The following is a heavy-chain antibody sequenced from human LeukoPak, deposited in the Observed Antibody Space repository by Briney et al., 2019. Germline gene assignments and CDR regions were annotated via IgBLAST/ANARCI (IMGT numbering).Heavy chain of an antibody. CDR3: AICSSGWYAVDY. D-gene: IGHD6-19*01. Sequence: KPSETLSLTCTVSGGSISSYYWSWIRQPPGKGLEWIGYIYYSGSTNYNPSLKSRVTISVDTSKNQFSLKLSSVTAADTAVYYCAICSSGWYAVDYWGQGTLVTVSS. CDR2: IYYSGST. V-gene: IGHV4-59*08. CDR1: GGSISSYY. J-gene: IGHJ4*02.